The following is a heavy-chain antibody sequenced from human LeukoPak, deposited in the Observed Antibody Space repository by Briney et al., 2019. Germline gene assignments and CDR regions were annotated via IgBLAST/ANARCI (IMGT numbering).Heavy chain of an antibody. CDR3: ARGGDSSGWYQWGDDY. J-gene: IGHJ4*02. D-gene: IGHD6-19*01. CDR2: INPSGGST. Sequence: GASVKVSCKASGYTFTSYYMHWVRQAPGQGLEWMEIINPSGGSTSYAQKFQGRVTMTRDTSTSTVYMELSSLRSEDTAVYYCARGGDSSGWYQWGDDYWGQGTLVTVSS. V-gene: IGHV1-46*01. CDR1: GYTFTSYY.